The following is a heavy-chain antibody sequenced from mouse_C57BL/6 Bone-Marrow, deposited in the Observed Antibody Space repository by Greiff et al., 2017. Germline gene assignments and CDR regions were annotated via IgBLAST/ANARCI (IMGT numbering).Heavy chain of an antibody. D-gene: IGHD1-1*01. Sequence: DVMLVESGGGLVKPGGSLKLSCAASGFTFSSYDMSWVRQTPEKRLEWVATISDGGSYTYYPDNVKGRFTISRDNAKNNLYLQMSHLKSEDTAMYYCARDPYGSSYYYAMDYWGQGTSVTVSS. CDR2: ISDGGSYT. CDR3: ARDPYGSSYYYAMDY. V-gene: IGHV5-4*01. J-gene: IGHJ4*01. CDR1: GFTFSSYD.